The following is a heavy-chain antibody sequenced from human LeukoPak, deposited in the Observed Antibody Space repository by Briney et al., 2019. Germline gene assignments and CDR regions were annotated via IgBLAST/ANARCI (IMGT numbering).Heavy chain of an antibody. Sequence: SETLSLTCAVYGGSFSGYYWSWIRQPPGKGLEWIGEINHSGSTNYNPSLKSRVTISVDTSKNQFSLKLSSVTAADTAVYYCARDRRGYSYGYNTWGQGTLVTVSS. V-gene: IGHV4-34*01. J-gene: IGHJ5*02. D-gene: IGHD5-18*01. CDR1: GGSFSGYY. CDR3: ARDRRGYSYGYNT. CDR2: INHSGST.